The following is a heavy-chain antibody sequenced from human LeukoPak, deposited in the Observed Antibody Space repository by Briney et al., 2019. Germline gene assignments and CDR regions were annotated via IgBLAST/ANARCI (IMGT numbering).Heavy chain of an antibody. V-gene: IGHV4-59*08. Sequence: KPSETLSLTCTVSGDSISSYYGSWIRQPPGKGLEWIGYIYYSGSTTYTPSLKSRVTISVDTSKNQFSLKLSSVTAADTAVYYCARQKHSNYVDYWGQGTLVTVSS. CDR1: GDSISSYY. CDR2: IYYSGST. CDR3: ARQKHSNYVDY. D-gene: IGHD4-11*01. J-gene: IGHJ4*02.